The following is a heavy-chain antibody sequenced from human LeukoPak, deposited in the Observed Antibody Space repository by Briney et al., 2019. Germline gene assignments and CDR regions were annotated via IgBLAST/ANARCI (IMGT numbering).Heavy chain of an antibody. D-gene: IGHD2-2*02. CDR3: ARDPNFIVVVPAAIHYYGMDV. V-gene: IGHV4-59*12. CDR2: IYYSGST. Sequence: SETLSLTCTVSGVSISSYYWSWIRQPPGKGLEWIGYIYYSGSTNYNPSLKSRVTISRDTSKNQFSLKLSSVTAADTAVYYCARDPNFIVVVPAAIHYYGMDVWGQGTTVTVSS. CDR1: GVSISSYY. J-gene: IGHJ6*02.